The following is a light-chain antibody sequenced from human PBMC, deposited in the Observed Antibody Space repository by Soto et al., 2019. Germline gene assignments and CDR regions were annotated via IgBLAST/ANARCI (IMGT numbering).Light chain of an antibody. V-gene: IGLV1-40*01. J-gene: IGLJ1*01. CDR1: SSNIGADFD. Sequence: QAVVTQPPSVSWAPGQRVTISCTWGSSNIGADFDVHWYQQRPGTAPKLLIYGNTIRPSGVPDRFSGSRSGTSASLAITGLQPDDEADYYCQSYDNSLPALYVFGTGTKLTVL. CDR2: GNT. CDR3: QSYDNSLPALYV.